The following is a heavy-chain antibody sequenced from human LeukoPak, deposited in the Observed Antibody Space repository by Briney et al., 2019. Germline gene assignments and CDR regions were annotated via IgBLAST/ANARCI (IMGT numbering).Heavy chain of an antibody. Sequence: ASVKVSCKASGYTFTSYAMHWVRQAPGQGLEWMGWINAGNGNTKYSQKFQGRVTITRDTSASTAYMELSSLRSEETAVYYCASSPRGYYGSGRGHLDYWGQGTLVTVSS. CDR1: GYTFTSYA. V-gene: IGHV1-3*01. D-gene: IGHD3-10*01. J-gene: IGHJ4*02. CDR2: INAGNGNT. CDR3: ASSPRGYYGSGRGHLDY.